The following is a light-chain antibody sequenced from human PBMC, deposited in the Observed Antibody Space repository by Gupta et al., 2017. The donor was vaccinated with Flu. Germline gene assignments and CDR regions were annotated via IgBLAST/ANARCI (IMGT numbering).Light chain of an antibody. CDR1: TPDVGGSNY. CDR2: EVT. V-gene: IGLV2-8*01. Sequence: QSALTQPPSASGSPGQSVTISCTGTTPDVGGSNYVSWYQQHPGRAPKLIIYEVTKRPSGVPDRGSGAKSGNTAALTGSGLQAEDEADYYCSSYAGSNDVVFGTGTKVTVL. CDR3: SSYAGSNDVV. J-gene: IGLJ1*01.